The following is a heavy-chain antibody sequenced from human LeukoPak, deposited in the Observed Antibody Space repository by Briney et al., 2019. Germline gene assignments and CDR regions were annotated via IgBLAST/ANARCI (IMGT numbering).Heavy chain of an antibody. J-gene: IGHJ4*02. CDR2: ISISGTTI. Sequence: GALRLSCEASGFTFSTYEMNWVRQAPGKGLEWVSYISISGTTIYYADSVKGRFTISRDNAKNSLYLQMNSLRAEDTAVYHCARGSYGDLRRIFDYWGQGTLVTVSS. D-gene: IGHD4-17*01. CDR3: ARGSYGDLRRIFDY. V-gene: IGHV3-48*03. CDR1: GFTFSTYE.